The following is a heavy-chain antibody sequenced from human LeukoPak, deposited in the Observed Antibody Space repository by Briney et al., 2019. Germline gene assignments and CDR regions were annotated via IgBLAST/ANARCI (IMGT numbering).Heavy chain of an antibody. CDR2: IRSKAYGGTT. V-gene: IGHV3-49*03. D-gene: IGHD3-9*01. Sequence: GGSLRLSCTASGFTFGDYAMSWIRQAPGKGLEWVGFIRSKAYGGTTEYAASVKGRFTISRDDSKSIAYLQMNSLKTEDTAVYYCTRLHSYYDILTGYSFDYWGQGTLVTVSS. CDR1: GFTFGDYA. J-gene: IGHJ4*02. CDR3: TRLHSYYDILTGYSFDY.